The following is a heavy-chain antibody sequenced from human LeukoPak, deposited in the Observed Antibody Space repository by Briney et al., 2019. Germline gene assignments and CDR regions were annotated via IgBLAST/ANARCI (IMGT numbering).Heavy chain of an antibody. D-gene: IGHD5-24*01. CDR1: GYSFAAYW. CDR3: ARRDGYNSFDY. CDR2: IFPGDSDT. V-gene: IGHV5-51*01. J-gene: IGHJ4*02. Sequence: ESLKISFKGSGYSFAAYWIGWVRQMPGKGLEWMGSIFPGDSDTRYSPSFQGQVTISADKSISTAYLQWSSLKASDTAMYYCARRDGYNSFDYWGQGTLVTVSS.